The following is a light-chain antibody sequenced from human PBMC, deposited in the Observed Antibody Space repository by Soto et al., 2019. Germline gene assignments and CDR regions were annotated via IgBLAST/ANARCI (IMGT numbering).Light chain of an antibody. J-gene: IGKJ1*01. V-gene: IGKV3-15*01. CDR1: QGVSSK. CDR2: GAS. CDR3: QQFNNLPRT. Sequence: EILRRQSPATLSLAPGERATLSCWASQGVSSKLAWYQQKSGKAPKLLMYGASSRQTGIPARFSGSGSGTEFTLTISSLQPEDFAVYYCQQFNNLPRTFGQGTKVDI.